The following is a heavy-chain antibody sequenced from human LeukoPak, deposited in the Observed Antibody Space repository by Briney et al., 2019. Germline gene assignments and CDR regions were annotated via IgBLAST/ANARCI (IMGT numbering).Heavy chain of an antibody. J-gene: IGHJ4*02. Sequence: GGSLRLSCAAPGFTFRNAWMSWVRQGPGKGLEWVGRIKSKTDGGTTGYAAPVKGRFTVSRDDSQNMLYLQMNSVKAEDTAVYYCTTVAGWGQGTLVTVSS. CDR1: GFTFRNAW. CDR3: TTVAG. V-gene: IGHV3-15*01. CDR2: IKSKTDGGTT.